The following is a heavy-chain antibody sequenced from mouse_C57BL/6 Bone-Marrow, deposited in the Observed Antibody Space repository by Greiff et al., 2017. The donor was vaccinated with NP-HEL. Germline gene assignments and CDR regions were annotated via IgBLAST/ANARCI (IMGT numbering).Heavy chain of an antibody. V-gene: IGHV14-4*01. D-gene: IGHD2-3*01. CDR2: IDPANGDT. J-gene: IGHJ2*01. CDR1: GFNIKDDY. CDR3: TTDDGHYGY. Sequence: EVQLQQSGAELVRPGASVKLSCTASGFNIKDDYMHWVKQRPEQGLEWIGWIDPANGDTEYASKFQGKATITADTSSNTAYLQLSSLTSEDTAVYYCTTDDGHYGYWGQGTTLTVSS.